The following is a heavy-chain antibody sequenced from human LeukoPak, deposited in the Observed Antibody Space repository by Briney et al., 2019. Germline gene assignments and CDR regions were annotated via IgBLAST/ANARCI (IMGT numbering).Heavy chain of an antibody. Sequence: PSETLSLTCSVSDDSISSYSRSWIRQPPGMGLEWIGYIYYSGITTYNPSLKSRVTISVETSKNQFSLKLSSVTAADTAVYYCARQDSAYTYDWFDPWGQGTLVTVSS. J-gene: IGHJ5*02. CDR3: ARQDSAYTYDWFDP. CDR2: IYYSGIT. CDR1: DDSISSYS. V-gene: IGHV4-59*08. D-gene: IGHD5-18*01.